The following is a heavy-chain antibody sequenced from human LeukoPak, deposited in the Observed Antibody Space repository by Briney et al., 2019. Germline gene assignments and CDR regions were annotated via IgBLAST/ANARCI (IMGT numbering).Heavy chain of an antibody. V-gene: IGHV1-69*02. CDR1: GGTFSSYT. D-gene: IGHD2-2*02. Sequence: GASVKVSCKGSGGTFSSYTISWVRQAPGQGLEWMGRIIPILGIANYAQKFQGRVTITADKSTSTAYMELSSLRSEDTAVYYCARSLTPYPEVYFQYWGQGTLVTVSS. CDR2: IIPILGIA. CDR3: ARSLTPYPEVYFQY. J-gene: IGHJ1*01.